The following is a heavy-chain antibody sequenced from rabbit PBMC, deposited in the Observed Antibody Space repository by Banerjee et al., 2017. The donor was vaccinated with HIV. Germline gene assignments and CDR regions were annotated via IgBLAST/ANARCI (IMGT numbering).Heavy chain of an antibody. Sequence: QSLEESGGDLVKPGASLTLTCTASGFSFSSSYYMWWVRQAPGKGLEWIACIYAGSSGSTYYASWAKGRFTISKTSSTTVTLQMTSLTAADTATYFCARGDGNSSDLWGQGTLVTVS. CDR1: GFSFSSSYY. V-gene: IGHV1S40*01. J-gene: IGHJ3*01. CDR3: ARGDGNSSDL. D-gene: IGHD8-1*01. CDR2: IYAGSSGST.